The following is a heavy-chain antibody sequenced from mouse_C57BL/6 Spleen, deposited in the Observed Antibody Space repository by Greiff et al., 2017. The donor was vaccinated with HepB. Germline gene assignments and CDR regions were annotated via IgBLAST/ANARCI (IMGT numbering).Heavy chain of an antibody. V-gene: IGHV6-6*01. CDR1: GFTFSDAW. CDR2: IRNKANNHAT. J-gene: IGHJ4*01. CDR3: TRDWEGYYAMDY. Sequence: EVKVEESGGGLVQPGGSMKLSCAASGFTFSDAWMDWVRQSPEKGLEWVAEIRNKANNHATYYAESVKGRFTISRDDSKSSVYLQMNSLRAEDTGIYYCTRDWEGYYAMDYWGQGTSVTVSS. D-gene: IGHD4-1*01.